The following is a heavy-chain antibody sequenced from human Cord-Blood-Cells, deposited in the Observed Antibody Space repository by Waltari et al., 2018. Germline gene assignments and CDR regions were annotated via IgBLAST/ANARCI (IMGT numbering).Heavy chain of an antibody. CDR2: IIPILGIA. J-gene: IGHJ6*03. CDR3: ARGIAARPRGYYYYYYMDV. V-gene: IGHV1-69*09. Sequence: QVQLVQSGAEVKKPGSSVKVSCKASGGTFSSYAISWVRQAPGQGLEWMGRIIPILGIANDAQKFQGRVTITADKSTSTAYMELSSLRSEDTAVYYCARGIAARPRGYYYYYYMDVWGKGTTVTVSS. CDR1: GGTFSSYA. D-gene: IGHD6-6*01.